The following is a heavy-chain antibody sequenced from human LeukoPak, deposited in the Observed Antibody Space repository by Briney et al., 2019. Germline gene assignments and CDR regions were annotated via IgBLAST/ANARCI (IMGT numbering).Heavy chain of an antibody. CDR1: GFTFSSYS. CDR3: ARGYCSSTSCYTGYYYYMDV. CDR2: ISSSSSYI. Sequence: GGSLRLSCAASGFTFSSYSMNWVRQAPGKGLEWVSSISSSSSYIYYADSVKGRFTISRDNAKNSLYLQMNSLRAEDTAVYYCARGYCSSTSCYTGYYYYMDVWGKGTTVTVSS. D-gene: IGHD2-2*02. J-gene: IGHJ6*03. V-gene: IGHV3-21*01.